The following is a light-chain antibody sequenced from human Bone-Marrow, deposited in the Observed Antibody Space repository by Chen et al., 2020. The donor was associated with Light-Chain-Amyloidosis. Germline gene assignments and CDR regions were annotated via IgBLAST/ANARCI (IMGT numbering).Light chain of an antibody. CDR1: DFPTKY. CDR2: RDT. CDR3: QSADSSGTYEVI. J-gene: IGLJ2*01. Sequence: LTHPPSVAVSPVQAARIPCSGDDFPTKYAYWYQHKPGQAPVLVIHRDTERPSGISERFSGSSSGTTATLTISGVQAEDEADYHCQSADSSGTYEVIFGGGTKLTVL. V-gene: IGLV3-25*03.